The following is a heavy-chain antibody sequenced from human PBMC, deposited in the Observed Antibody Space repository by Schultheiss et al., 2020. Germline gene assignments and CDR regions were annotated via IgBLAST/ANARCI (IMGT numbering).Heavy chain of an antibody. CDR1: GYSLSSGYY. V-gene: IGHV4-61*01. CDR3: ARDRAGWNDGDELNYFDY. J-gene: IGHJ4*02. CDR2: IYYSGST. Sequence: SETLSLTCTVSGYSLSSGYYWSSIRQPPGKVLEWIEYIYYSGSTNYNPSLKSRVTISVDTSKNQFSLKLSSVTAAYTAVYYFARDRAGWNDGDELNYFDYWGQGTLVTVSS. D-gene: IGHD1-1*01.